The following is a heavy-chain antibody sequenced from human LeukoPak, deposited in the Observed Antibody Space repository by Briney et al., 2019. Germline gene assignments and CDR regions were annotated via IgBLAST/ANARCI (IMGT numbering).Heavy chain of an antibody. V-gene: IGHV5-51*01. CDR2: IDPRDSDT. D-gene: IGHD2-2*01. CDR3: ARGIPVAMYDAFDI. CDR1: GYSFTSSW. J-gene: IGHJ3*02. Sequence: GESLKISCKGSGYSFTSSWIGWVRQMPGKGLEWMGIIDPRDSDTRYSPSFQGQVTISSDKSINTAYLQWSSLQASDTAMYYCARGIPVAMYDAFDIWGQGTMVTLSS.